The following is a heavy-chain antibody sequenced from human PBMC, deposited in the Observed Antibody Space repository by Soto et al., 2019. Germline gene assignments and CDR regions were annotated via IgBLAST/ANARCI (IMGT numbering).Heavy chain of an antibody. J-gene: IGHJ3*02. CDR2: ISGSGGST. CDR1: GFTFSSYA. CDR3: AKPPVAGGRALDI. V-gene: IGHV3-23*01. Sequence: SLRLSCAASGFTFSSYAMSGVRQAPGKGLEWVSAISGSGGSTYYADSVKGRFTISRDNSKNTLYLQMNSLRAEDTAVYYCAKPPVAGGRALDIWGQGTMVTVSS. D-gene: IGHD6-19*01.